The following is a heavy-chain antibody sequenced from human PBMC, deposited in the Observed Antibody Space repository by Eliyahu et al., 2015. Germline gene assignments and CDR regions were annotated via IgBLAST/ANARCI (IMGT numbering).Heavy chain of an antibody. D-gene: IGHD2-21*02. CDR1: GYSFSSYT. CDR3: ARNVVSLTSNMDYYYMDV. CDR2: INAGTGDT. V-gene: IGHV1-3*01. J-gene: IGHJ6*03. Sequence: QVQLVQSGAEVMKPGASVRISCKPSGYSFSSYTMHWVRQAPGQGLEWMGWINAGTGDTRFSQKFQGRVTFTTSANTAYLQLSRLRSEDTAVYYCARNVVSLTSNMDYYYMDVWGKGTTVTVSS.